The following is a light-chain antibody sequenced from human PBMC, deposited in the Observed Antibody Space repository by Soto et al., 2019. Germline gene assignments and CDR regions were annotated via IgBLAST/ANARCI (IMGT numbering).Light chain of an antibody. J-gene: IGLJ1*01. V-gene: IGLV2-8*01. CDR1: SSDVGGYNY. CDR3: TSYAGRNNLGV. Sequence: QSALTQPPSASGSPGQSVTISCTGTSSDVGGYNYVSWYQQRPGKAPKLIIYEVTKRPSGVPDRFSVSKSGNTASLTVSGLQAEDEADYYCTSYAGRNNLGVFGTGTKVTVL. CDR2: EVT.